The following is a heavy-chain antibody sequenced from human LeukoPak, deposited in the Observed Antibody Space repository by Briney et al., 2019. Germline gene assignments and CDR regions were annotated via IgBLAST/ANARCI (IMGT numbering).Heavy chain of an antibody. J-gene: IGHJ4*02. Sequence: GGSLRLSCAASGFTFSSYSMNWLRQAPGKGLDGVGRIKSKTDGGTTDYAAPVKGRFTISRDDSKNTLYLQMNSLKTEDTAVYYCTTADYDFWSGYQNESVDYWGQGTLVTVSS. CDR2: IKSKTDGGTT. V-gene: IGHV3-15*01. CDR3: TTADYDFWSGYQNESVDY. CDR1: GFTFSSYS. D-gene: IGHD3-3*01.